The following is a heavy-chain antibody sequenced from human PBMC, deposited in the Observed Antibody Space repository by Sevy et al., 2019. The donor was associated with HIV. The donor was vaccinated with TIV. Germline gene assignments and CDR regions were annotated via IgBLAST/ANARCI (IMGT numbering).Heavy chain of an antibody. Sequence: GGSLRLSCAASGFTFSSYGMHWVRQAPGKGLEWVAVISYDGSNKYYADSVKGRFTISRDNSKNTRYLQMNSLRAEDTAVYYCATRYCSSTSCYEEVDYWGQGTLVTVSS. CDR2: ISYDGSNK. D-gene: IGHD2-2*01. J-gene: IGHJ4*02. CDR3: ATRYCSSTSCYEEVDY. CDR1: GFTFSSYG. V-gene: IGHV3-30*03.